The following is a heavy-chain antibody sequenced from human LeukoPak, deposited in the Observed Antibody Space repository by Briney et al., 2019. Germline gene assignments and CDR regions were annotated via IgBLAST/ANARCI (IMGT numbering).Heavy chain of an antibody. CDR2: IIPIFGTA. CDR1: GGTFSSYA. V-gene: IGHV1-69*01. J-gene: IGHJ4*02. D-gene: IGHD3-22*01. Sequence: ASVKVFCKASGGTFSSYAISWARQAPGQGLEWMGGIIPIFGTANYAQKFQGRVTITADESTSTAYMELSSLRSEDTAVYYCARVWDYDSSGYSYYFDYWGQGTLVTVSS. CDR3: ARVWDYDSSGYSYYFDY.